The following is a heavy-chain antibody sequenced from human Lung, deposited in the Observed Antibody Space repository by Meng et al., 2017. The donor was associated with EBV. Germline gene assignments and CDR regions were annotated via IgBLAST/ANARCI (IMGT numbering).Heavy chain of an antibody. Sequence: VRFVLSWTEVRKPGASVEVPCKASGYTFTSYAMNWVRQAPGQRLEWMGWINTGNGETKYSQKFQGRVTLTRDTSASTAYMELSSLRSEDTAVYYCASRPVIAVAGFDYWGQGTLVTVSS. CDR1: GYTFTSYA. D-gene: IGHD6-19*01. V-gene: IGHV1-3*04. J-gene: IGHJ4*02. CDR2: INTGNGET. CDR3: ASRPVIAVAGFDY.